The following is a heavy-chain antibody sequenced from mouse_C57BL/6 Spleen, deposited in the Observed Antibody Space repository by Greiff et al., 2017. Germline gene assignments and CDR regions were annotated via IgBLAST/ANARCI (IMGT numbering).Heavy chain of an antibody. Sequence: VQLQQSGPELVKPGASVKISCKASGYTFTDYYMNWVKQSHGKSLEWIGDINPNNGGTSYNQKFKGKATLTVDKSSSTAYMELRSLTSEDSAVYYCARRRLGRDYWGQGTTLTVSS. CDR1: GYTFTDYY. V-gene: IGHV1-26*01. J-gene: IGHJ2*01. CDR2: INPNNGGT. D-gene: IGHD4-1*01. CDR3: ARRRLGRDY.